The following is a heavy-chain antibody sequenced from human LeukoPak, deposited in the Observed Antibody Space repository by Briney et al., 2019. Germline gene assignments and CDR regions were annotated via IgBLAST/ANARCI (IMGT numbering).Heavy chain of an antibody. V-gene: IGHV5-51*01. D-gene: IGHD2-2*02. J-gene: IGHJ4*02. Sequence: KVSCKASGGTFSSYAISWVRQMPGKGLEWMGIIYPGDSDTRYSPSFQGQVTISADKSISTAYLQWSSLKASDTAMYYCARQYCSSTSCYSEVDYWGQGTLVTVSS. CDR3: ARQYCSSTSCYSEVDY. CDR2: IYPGDSDT. CDR1: GGTFSSYA.